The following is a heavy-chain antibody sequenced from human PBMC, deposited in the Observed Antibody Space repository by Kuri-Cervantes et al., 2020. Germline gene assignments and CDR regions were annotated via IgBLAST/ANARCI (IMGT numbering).Heavy chain of an antibody. CDR3: ARHNYYDFWSGYYTAEGNWFDP. D-gene: IGHD3-3*01. V-gene: IGHV4-38-2*02. CDR1: GYSISSGYY. J-gene: IGHJ5*02. CDR2: IYHSGST. Sequence: SETLSLTCTVSGYSISSGYYWGWIRQPPGKGLEWIGSIYHSGSTYYNPSLKSRVTISVDTSKNQFSLKLSSVTAADTAVYYCARHNYYDFWSGYYTAEGNWFDPWGQGTLVTVSS.